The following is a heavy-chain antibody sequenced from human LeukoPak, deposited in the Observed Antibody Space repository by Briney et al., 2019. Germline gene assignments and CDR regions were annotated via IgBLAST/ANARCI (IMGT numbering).Heavy chain of an antibody. Sequence: GGSLRLSCAASGFTFSSYGMHWVRQAPGKGLEWVAVISYDGSNKYYADSVKGRFTISRDNSKNTLYLQINSLRAEDTAVYYCAAAGTLDYWGQGTLVTVSS. CDR3: AAAGTLDY. CDR1: GFTFSSYG. J-gene: IGHJ4*02. D-gene: IGHD6-13*01. V-gene: IGHV3-30*03. CDR2: ISYDGSNK.